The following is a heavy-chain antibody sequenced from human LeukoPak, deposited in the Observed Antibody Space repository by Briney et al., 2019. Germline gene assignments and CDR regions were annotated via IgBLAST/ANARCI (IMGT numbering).Heavy chain of an antibody. D-gene: IGHD2-2*01. Sequence: SVKVSCKASGGTFSSYAISWVRQAPGQGLEWMGGIIPIFGTANYAQKFQGRVTITADESTSTAYMELSSLRSEDTALYYCASRRVVVPAAMSAFDIWGQGTMVTVSS. CDR3: ASRRVVVPAAMSAFDI. V-gene: IGHV1-69*13. CDR2: IIPIFGTA. CDR1: GGTFSSYA. J-gene: IGHJ3*02.